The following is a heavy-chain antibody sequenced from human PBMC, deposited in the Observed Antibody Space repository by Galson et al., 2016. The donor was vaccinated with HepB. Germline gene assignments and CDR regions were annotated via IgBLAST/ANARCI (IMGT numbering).Heavy chain of an antibody. CDR3: ARAHYGVLPLDY. CDR2: IYSDGSKI. CDR1: GFTFSNYG. J-gene: IGHJ4*02. Sequence: SLRLSCAASGFTFSNYGFHWARHTPAKGLEWVAFIYSDGSKIYYGNSVKGRFIISRDNSKHTVYLEMNSLRAEDTAVHYCARAHYGVLPLDYWGQGTLVTVSA. D-gene: IGHD4-17*01. V-gene: IGHV3-33*01.